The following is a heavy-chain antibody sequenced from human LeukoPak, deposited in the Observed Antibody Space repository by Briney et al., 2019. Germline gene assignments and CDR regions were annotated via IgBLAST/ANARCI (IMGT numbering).Heavy chain of an antibody. CDR3: ARRATKGAFDI. V-gene: IGHV4-34*01. CDR1: GGSFSGYY. J-gene: IGHJ3*02. Sequence: SETLSLTCAVYGGSFSGYYWSWIRQPPGKGLEWIGDINHSGSTNYNPSLKSRVTISVDTSKNQFSLKLSSVTAADTAVYYCARRATKGAFDIWGQGTMVTVSS. D-gene: IGHD1-26*01. CDR2: INHSGST.